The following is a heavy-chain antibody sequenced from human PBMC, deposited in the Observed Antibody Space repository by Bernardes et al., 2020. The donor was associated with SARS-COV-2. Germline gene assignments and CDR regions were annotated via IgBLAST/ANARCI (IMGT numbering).Heavy chain of an antibody. J-gene: IGHJ4*02. CDR1: GGSISSGGYY. V-gene: IGHV4-31*03. CDR2: IYYSGST. Sequence: SETLSLTCTVSGGSISSGGYYWSWIRQHPGKGLEWIGYIYYSGSTYYNPSLKSRVTISVDTSKNQFSLKLSSVTAADTAVYYCARLLRSSWGEVDYWGQGTLVTVSS. CDR3: ARLLRSSWGEVDY. D-gene: IGHD6-13*01.